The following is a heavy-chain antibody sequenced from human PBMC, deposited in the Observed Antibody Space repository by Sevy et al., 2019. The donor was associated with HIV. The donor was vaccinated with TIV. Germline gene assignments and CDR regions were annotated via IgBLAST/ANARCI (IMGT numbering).Heavy chain of an antibody. CDR2: INSDGSST. V-gene: IGHV3-74*01. J-gene: IGHJ4*02. D-gene: IGHD3-10*01. Sequence: GGSLRLSCATSGFTFSSYWMHWVRQAPGKGLVWVSRINSDGSSTSYADSVKGRFTISRDNAKNTLYLQMNSLRAKDTAVYYCARDGGWFGFPDYWGQGTLVTVSS. CDR3: ARDGGWFGFPDY. CDR1: GFTFSSYW.